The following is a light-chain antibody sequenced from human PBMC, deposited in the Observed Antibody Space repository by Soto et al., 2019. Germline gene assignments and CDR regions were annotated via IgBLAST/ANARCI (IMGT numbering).Light chain of an antibody. Sequence: EIVLTQSPATLSLSPGERAALSCRASQSVSSYLAWYQQKPGQAPRLLIYDASKRAPGIPARFTGSGSGTAFTLTISSLEPEDCAVYFCQQRSNWPSTFGGGTKVEI. CDR1: QSVSSY. V-gene: IGKV3-11*01. J-gene: IGKJ4*01. CDR2: DAS. CDR3: QQRSNWPST.